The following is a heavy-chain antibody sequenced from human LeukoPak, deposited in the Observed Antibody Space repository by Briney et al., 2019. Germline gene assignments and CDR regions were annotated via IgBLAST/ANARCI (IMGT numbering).Heavy chain of an antibody. D-gene: IGHD6-19*01. V-gene: IGHV4-34*01. CDR2: INHSGST. CDR1: GGSFSGYY. Sequence: SETLSLTCAVCGGSFSGYYWSWIRQPPGKGLEWIGEINHSGSTNYNPSLKSRVTISVDTSKNQFSLKLSSVTAADTAVYYCARQGYSSGWSAGDAFDIWGQGTMVTVSS. CDR3: ARQGYSSGWSAGDAFDI. J-gene: IGHJ3*02.